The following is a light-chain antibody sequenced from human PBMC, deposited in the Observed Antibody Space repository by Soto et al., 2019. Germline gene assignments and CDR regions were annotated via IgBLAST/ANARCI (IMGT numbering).Light chain of an antibody. CDR2: WAF. J-gene: IGKJ2*01. V-gene: IGKV4-1*01. Sequence: DIVMTQTPESLAVSLGERATINCKSSQRVLYSSNNKNYLAWYQQKPGQPPKLLMYWAFIRESGVPDRFSGSGSGTEFTLTISSLQAEAVALYYCQPYYSSFYSFGHGTKLAIK. CDR3: QPYYSSFYS. CDR1: QRVLYSSNNKNY.